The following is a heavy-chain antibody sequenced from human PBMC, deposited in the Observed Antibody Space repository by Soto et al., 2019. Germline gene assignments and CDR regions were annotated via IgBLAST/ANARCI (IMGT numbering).Heavy chain of an antibody. D-gene: IGHD4-17*01. V-gene: IGHV2-5*02. CDR1: GFSLTTSGVG. CDR2: IYWDDDK. CDR3: AHRTTTVTLWFDP. Sequence: QITLKESGPTLVKPTQTLTLTCTFSGFSLTTSGVGVGWIRQPPGKALEWLALIYWDDDKRYSPSLKSRITLTKDTSKIQVVLTMPNMDPADPATYFCAHRTTTVTLWFDPRGQGTLVTVSS. J-gene: IGHJ5*02.